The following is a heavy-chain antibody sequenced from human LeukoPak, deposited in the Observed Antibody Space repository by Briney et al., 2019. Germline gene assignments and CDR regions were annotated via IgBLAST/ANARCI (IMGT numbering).Heavy chain of an antibody. D-gene: IGHD6-6*01. CDR3: SNPGIPARPFLPYLYSNLAV. V-gene: IGHV3-23*01. CDR2: VSGTGDKT. J-gene: IGHJ6*03. CDR1: EFTFSRFA. Sequence: PGGSLRLSCVASEFTFSRFAMSWVRQAPGRGLEWISSVSGTGDKTHYTDSVKGRFTISRDNSKNTLYLHMSALSAADTAVYYCSNPGIPARPFLPYLYSNLAVWGKGPTVIVSS.